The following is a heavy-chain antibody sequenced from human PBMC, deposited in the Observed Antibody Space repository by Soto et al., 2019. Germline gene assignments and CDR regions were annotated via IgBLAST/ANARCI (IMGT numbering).Heavy chain of an antibody. V-gene: IGHV4-59*08. CDR2: IYYSGST. CDR1: GGSISSYY. CDR3: AGTTTAPFDY. D-gene: IGHD4-4*01. Sequence: PSDTLSLTCTVSGGSISSYYWSWIRQPPGKRLEWIGYIYYSGSTNYNPSLKSRATISVDTSKNQFSLKLSSVTAADTAVYYCAGTTTAPFDYWGQGTLVTVSS. J-gene: IGHJ4*02.